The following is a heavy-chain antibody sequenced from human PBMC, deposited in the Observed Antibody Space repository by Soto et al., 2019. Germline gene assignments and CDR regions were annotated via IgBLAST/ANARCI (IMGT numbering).Heavy chain of an antibody. J-gene: IGHJ4*02. CDR2: ISGGGSTT. CDR3: ASYTVTTPIDS. Sequence: GGSRRLACAASGFSFSSYAMSWFRQAPGKGLEWVSGISGGGSTTYYADSVKGRFTISRDNSKNTLFMQMNSLRAEDTAVYYCASYTVTTPIDSWGQGTLVTVSS. V-gene: IGHV3-23*01. D-gene: IGHD4-17*01. CDR1: GFSFSSYA.